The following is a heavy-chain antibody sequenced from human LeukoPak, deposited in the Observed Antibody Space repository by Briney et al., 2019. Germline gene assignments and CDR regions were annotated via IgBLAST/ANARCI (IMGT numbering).Heavy chain of an antibody. V-gene: IGHV1-2*06. J-gene: IGHJ4*02. D-gene: IGHD4-17*01. CDR2: INPNSGGA. Sequence: ASVKVSCKASGYTFTDYYMHWVRQTPGQGLEWMGLINPNSGGADYAQKFQGRVTMTRDTSVRVAYMELSRLTSDDTAMYYCARVSYGDNATHVDHWGRGTLVTVSS. CDR3: ARVSYGDNATHVDH. CDR1: GYTFTDYY.